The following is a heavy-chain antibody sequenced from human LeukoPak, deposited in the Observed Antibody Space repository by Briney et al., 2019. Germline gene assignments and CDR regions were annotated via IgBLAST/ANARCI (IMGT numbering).Heavy chain of an antibody. CDR1: GFTFSDYY. CDR3: AKGPSAPSDASTWYRDCFDY. J-gene: IGHJ4*02. CDR2: ISDRGTTT. V-gene: IGHV3-11*01. D-gene: IGHD6-13*01. Sequence: GGSLRLSCAASGFTFSDYYMGWIRQPPGKGLESISYISDRGTTTYYANSVKDRFTVSRHNAENPLYLQMDSLRAEDTAVYYCAKGPSAPSDASTWYRDCFDYCGQGTLVSVSS.